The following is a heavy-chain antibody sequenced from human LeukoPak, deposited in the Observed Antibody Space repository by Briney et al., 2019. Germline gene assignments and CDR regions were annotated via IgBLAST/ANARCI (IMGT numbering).Heavy chain of an antibody. D-gene: IGHD3-22*01. CDR3: ARQWEGYYYDSSGYRYYFDY. Sequence: GESLKISCKGSGYSFTSYWIGWVRQKPGKGLEWMGIIFPGDSDTRYSPSFQGQVTISADKSISTAYLQWSSLKASDTAMYYCARQWEGYYYDSSGYRYYFDYWGQGTLVTVSS. CDR2: IFPGDSDT. J-gene: IGHJ4*02. CDR1: GYSFTSYW. V-gene: IGHV5-51*01.